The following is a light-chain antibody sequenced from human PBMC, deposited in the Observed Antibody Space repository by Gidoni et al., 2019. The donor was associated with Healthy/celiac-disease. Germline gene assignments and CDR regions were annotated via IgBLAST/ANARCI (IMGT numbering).Light chain of an antibody. CDR3: QQYGSSET. CDR2: GAS. Sequence: EIVLTQSPGTLSLSPGERATLACRASQSVSSSYLAWYQQKPGQAPRLLISGASSRATGIPDRFSGSGSGTDFTLTISRLEPEDFAVYYCQQYGSSETFGQXTKVEIK. V-gene: IGKV3-20*01. CDR1: QSVSSSY. J-gene: IGKJ1*01.